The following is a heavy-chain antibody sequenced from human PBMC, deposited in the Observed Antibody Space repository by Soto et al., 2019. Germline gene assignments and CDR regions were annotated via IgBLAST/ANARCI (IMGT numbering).Heavy chain of an antibody. CDR3: ARERNTGYDYSYYYGMDV. J-gene: IGHJ6*02. CDR1: GFTFSPHA. CDR2: ISYEGSNK. Sequence: LRLSCAASGFTFSPHAMHWVRQGPGKGLEWVAVISYEGSNKYYADSVKGRFTISRDNSKNTLYLQMNSLRAEDTAVYYCARERNTGYDYSYYYGMDVWGQGTTVTVSS. V-gene: IGHV3-30-3*01. D-gene: IGHD5-18*01.